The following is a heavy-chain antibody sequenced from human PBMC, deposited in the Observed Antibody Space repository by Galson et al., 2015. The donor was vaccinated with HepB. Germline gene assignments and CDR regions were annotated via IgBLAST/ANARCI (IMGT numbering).Heavy chain of an antibody. CDR1: GVSISSYY. D-gene: IGHD2-2*01. CDR2: IYFSGST. J-gene: IGHJ6*03. Sequence: ETLSLTCTVSGVSISSYYWSWIRQPPGKGLEWIGYIYFSGSTNYNPSLRSRVTLSVDTSKNQFSLNLTSVTAADTAVYYCARRVVPATIWDEDYYYYYMDVWGKGTTVTVSS. V-gene: IGHV4-59*01. CDR3: ARRVVPATIWDEDYYYYYMDV.